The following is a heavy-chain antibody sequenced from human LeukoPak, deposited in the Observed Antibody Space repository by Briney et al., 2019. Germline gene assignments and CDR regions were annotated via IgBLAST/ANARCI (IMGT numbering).Heavy chain of an antibody. CDR3: ARLHDYGDYYYYYYYMDV. CDR1: GGSISSYY. J-gene: IGHJ6*03. V-gene: IGHV4-4*09. D-gene: IGHD4-17*01. CDR2: IYTSRST. Sequence: SETLSLTCTVSGGSISSYYWSWIRQPPGKGLEWIGYIYTSRSTNYNPSLKSRVTISVDTSKNQFSLKLSSVTAADTAVYYCARLHDYGDYYYYYYYMDVWGKGTTVTVSS.